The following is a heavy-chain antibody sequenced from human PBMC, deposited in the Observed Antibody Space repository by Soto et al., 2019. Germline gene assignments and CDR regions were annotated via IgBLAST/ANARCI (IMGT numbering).Heavy chain of an antibody. CDR3: AKVSHRYYDYIWGSYTAY. J-gene: IGHJ4*02. CDR1: GFTFSSYA. Sequence: PGGSLRLSCAASGFTFSSYAMSWVRQAPGKGLEWVSAISGSGGSTYYADSVKGRFTISRDNSKNTLYLQMNSLRAEDTAVYYCAKVSHRYYDYIWGSYTAYWGQGTLVTVSS. D-gene: IGHD3-16*01. CDR2: ISGSGGST. V-gene: IGHV3-23*01.